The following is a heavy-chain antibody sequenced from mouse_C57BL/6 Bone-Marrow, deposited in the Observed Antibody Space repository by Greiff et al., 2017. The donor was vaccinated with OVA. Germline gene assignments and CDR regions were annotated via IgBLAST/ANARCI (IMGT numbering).Heavy chain of an antibody. CDR3: ARGRTGKGFAY. J-gene: IGHJ3*01. CDR1: GFTFSSYA. V-gene: IGHV5-4*01. Sequence: EVQVVESGGGLVKPGGSLKLSCAASGFTFSSYAMSWVRQTPEKRLEWVATISDGGSYTYYPDNVKGRFTISRDNAKNNLYLQMSHLKSEDTAMYYCARGRTGKGFAYWGQGTLVTVSA. D-gene: IGHD4-1*01. CDR2: ISDGGSYT.